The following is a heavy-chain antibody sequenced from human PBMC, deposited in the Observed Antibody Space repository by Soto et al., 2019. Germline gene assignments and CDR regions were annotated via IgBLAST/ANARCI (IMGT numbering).Heavy chain of an antibody. CDR2: ISAYNGNT. Sequence: QVQLVQSGAEVKKPGASVKVSCKASGYTFTSYGISWVRQAPGQGLEWMGWISAYNGNTNYAQKLQGRVTMTTDTSKSTAYMELRSLGSDDSAVYYCASALSSHGDPGFDFWGQGTLVTVSS. V-gene: IGHV1-18*01. CDR1: GYTFTSYG. D-gene: IGHD4-17*01. CDR3: ASALSSHGDPGFDF. J-gene: IGHJ4*02.